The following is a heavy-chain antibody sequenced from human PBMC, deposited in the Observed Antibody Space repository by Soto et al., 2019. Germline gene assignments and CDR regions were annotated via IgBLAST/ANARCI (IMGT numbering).Heavy chain of an antibody. CDR2: ITTTSTYK. Sequence: PVGSLRLSCVASAFTFNNFPMHWVRQAPGKGLQWLASITTTSTYKYYADPVKGRFSISRDNAKNSLYLELTNLRSEDTAVYYCAREKCSSTSCNHGMDVWGLGTTVTVSS. D-gene: IGHD2-2*01. CDR3: AREKCSSTSCNHGMDV. CDR1: AFTFNNFP. J-gene: IGHJ6*02. V-gene: IGHV3-21*01.